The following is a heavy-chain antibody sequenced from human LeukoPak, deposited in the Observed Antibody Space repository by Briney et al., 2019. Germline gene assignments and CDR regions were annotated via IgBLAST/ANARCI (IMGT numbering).Heavy chain of an antibody. V-gene: IGHV4-59*12. Sequence: SETLSLTCTVSGGSISSYYWSWIRQPPGKGLEWIGYIYYSGSTNYNPSLKSRVTISVDTSKNQFSLKLSSVTAADTAVYYCARSRNDFWSGYYRFDYWGQGTLVTVSS. CDR3: ARSRNDFWSGYYRFDY. D-gene: IGHD3-3*01. CDR2: IYYSGST. J-gene: IGHJ4*02. CDR1: GGSISSYY.